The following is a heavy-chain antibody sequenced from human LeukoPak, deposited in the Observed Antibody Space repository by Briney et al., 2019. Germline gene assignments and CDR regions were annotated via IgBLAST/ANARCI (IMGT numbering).Heavy chain of an antibody. Sequence: GGSLRLSCAASGFTFSSYWMHWVRQAPGKGLVWVSRINTDGSSTSYADSVKGRFTISRDNAKNTLYLQMNSLRAEDTAVYYCARGWYSNYVVYWGQGTLVTVSS. V-gene: IGHV3-74*01. D-gene: IGHD2-15*01. CDR1: GFTFSSYW. J-gene: IGHJ4*02. CDR2: INTDGSST. CDR3: ARGWYSNYVVY.